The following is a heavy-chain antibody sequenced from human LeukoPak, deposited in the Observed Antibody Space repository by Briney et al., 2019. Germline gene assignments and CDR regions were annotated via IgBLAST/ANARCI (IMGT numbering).Heavy chain of an antibody. J-gene: IGHJ4*02. CDR2: IYYSGST. Sequence: PSETLSLTCTVSGGSISSSSYYWSWIRQPPGKGLEWIGSIYYSGSTYYNPSLKSRVTISVDTSKNQFSLKLSSVTAADTAVYYCARDGIDGGYALLTTPSFDYWGQGTLVTVSS. D-gene: IGHD5-12*01. CDR1: GGSISSSSYY. CDR3: ARDGIDGGYALLTTPSFDY. V-gene: IGHV4-39*07.